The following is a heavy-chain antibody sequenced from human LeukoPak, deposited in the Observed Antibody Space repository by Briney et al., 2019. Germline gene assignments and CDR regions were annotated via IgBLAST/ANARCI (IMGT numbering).Heavy chain of an antibody. J-gene: IGHJ6*02. Sequence: GGSLRLSCAASGFTFDDYAMHWVRQAPGKGLEWVSGISWNSGSIGYADTVKGRFTISRDNAKNSLYLQMNSLRAEDTALYYCAKDLRGSGTSGMDVWGQGTTVTVSS. CDR2: ISWNSGSI. CDR1: GFTFDDYA. CDR3: AKDLRGSGTSGMDV. V-gene: IGHV3-9*01. D-gene: IGHD3-10*01.